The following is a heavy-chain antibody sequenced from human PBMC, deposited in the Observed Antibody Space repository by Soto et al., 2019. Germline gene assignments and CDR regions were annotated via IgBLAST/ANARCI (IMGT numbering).Heavy chain of an antibody. J-gene: IGHJ6*02. CDR2: ISWNSGSI. V-gene: IGHV3-9*01. Sequence: ESGGGLVQPGRSLRLSCAASGFTFDDYAMHWVRQAPGKGLEWVSGISWNSGSIGYADSVKGRFTISRDNAKNSLYLQMNSLRAEDTALYYCAKLGYGGNSGYYYYGMDVWGQGTTVTVSS. CDR3: AKLGYGGNSGYYYYGMDV. D-gene: IGHD4-17*01. CDR1: GFTFDDYA.